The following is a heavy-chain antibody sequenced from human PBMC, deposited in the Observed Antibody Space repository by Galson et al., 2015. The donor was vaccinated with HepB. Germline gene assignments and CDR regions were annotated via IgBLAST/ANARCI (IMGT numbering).Heavy chain of an antibody. D-gene: IGHD4-11*01. J-gene: IGHJ4*02. CDR3: ARAPIYSNRGYYSDY. CDR2: MRSLAYGGTT. CDR1: GFIFNDDA. Sequence: SLRLSCAASGFIFNDDALSWFRQSPGKGLEWVGFMRSLAYGGTTEYAASVKGRFTISRDDSKSISYLQMNSLKPEDTAAYYCARAPIYSNRGYYSDYWGQGTLVTVSS. V-gene: IGHV3-49*03.